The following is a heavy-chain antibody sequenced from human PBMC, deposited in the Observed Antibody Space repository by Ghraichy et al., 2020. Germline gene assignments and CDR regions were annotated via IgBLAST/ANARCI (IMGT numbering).Heavy chain of an antibody. Sequence: GALNISCAASGFTFSGSAMHWVRQASGKGLEWVGRIRSKANSYATAYAASVKGRFTISRDDSKNTAYLQMNSLKTEDTAVYYCTRGGDGIDWGQGTLVTVSS. J-gene: IGHJ4*02. CDR1: GFTFSGSA. CDR2: IRSKANSYAT. V-gene: IGHV3-73*01. CDR3: TRGGDGID. D-gene: IGHD1-1*01.